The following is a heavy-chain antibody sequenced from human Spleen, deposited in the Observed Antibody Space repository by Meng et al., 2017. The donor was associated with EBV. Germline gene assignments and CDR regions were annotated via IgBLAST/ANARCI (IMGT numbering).Heavy chain of an antibody. CDR3: AKIAGYSYGVADY. CDR2: IRGNGGST. Sequence: EVQCVEFGGGLVQPGGSLRLSCTVSGFTFNSYAMSWLRQAPGEGLEWVSSIRGNGGSTYYADSVKGRFTISRDNSKNTLDLQMNSLRADDTAVYYCAKIAGYSYGVADYWGQGTLVTVSS. V-gene: IGHV3-23*04. J-gene: IGHJ4*02. D-gene: IGHD5-12*01. CDR1: GFTFNSYA.